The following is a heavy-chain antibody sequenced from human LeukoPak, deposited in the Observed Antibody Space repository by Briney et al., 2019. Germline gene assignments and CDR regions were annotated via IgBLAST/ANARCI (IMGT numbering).Heavy chain of an antibody. Sequence: ASVKGSCKASGYTFTGYYMHWVRHAPGQGLVWMGWINPHSGGTKYAQKFQGRVTMTRDTSISTAYKELSRLRSDDTAVYYCARDPITMVRGVIIPDDAFDIWGQGTMVTVSS. CDR2: INPHSGGT. D-gene: IGHD3-10*01. CDR3: ARDPITMVRGVIIPDDAFDI. CDR1: GYTFTGYY. V-gene: IGHV1-2*02. J-gene: IGHJ3*02.